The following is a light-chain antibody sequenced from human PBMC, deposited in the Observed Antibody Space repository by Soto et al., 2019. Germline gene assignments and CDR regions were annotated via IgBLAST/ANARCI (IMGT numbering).Light chain of an antibody. CDR3: LLYYGGQLGV. V-gene: IGLV7-43*01. Sequence: QAVVTLEPSLTVSPGGTVTLTCATSTGAVTSGYYPNWFQQKPGRAPRALIYSTNNKYSWTPARFSGSLLGGKAALTLSGVQPEDEADYYCLLYYGGQLGVFGGGTKLTVL. CDR1: TGAVTSGYY. CDR2: STN. J-gene: IGLJ2*01.